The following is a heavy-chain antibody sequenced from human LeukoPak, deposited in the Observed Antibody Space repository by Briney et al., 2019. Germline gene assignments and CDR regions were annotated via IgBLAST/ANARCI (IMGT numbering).Heavy chain of an antibody. D-gene: IGHD2-15*01. CDR1: GFTFSSYA. Sequence: GGSLRLSCAASGFTFSSYAMHWVRQAPGKGLEWVAVISYDGSNKYYADSVKGRFTISRDNSKNTLYLQMNSLRAEDTAVYYCARAGSGGQAGEGYFDYWGQGTLVTVSS. CDR2: ISYDGSNK. J-gene: IGHJ4*02. CDR3: ARAGSGGQAGEGYFDY. V-gene: IGHV3-30-3*01.